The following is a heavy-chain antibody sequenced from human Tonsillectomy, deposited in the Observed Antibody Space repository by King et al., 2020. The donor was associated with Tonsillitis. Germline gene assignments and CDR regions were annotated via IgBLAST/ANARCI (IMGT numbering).Heavy chain of an antibody. J-gene: IGHJ4*02. D-gene: IGHD2-2*01. Sequence: QLVQSGAEVKKPGSSVKVSCKASGDTFSSYALSWVRQAPRQGLEWMGGIIPVFGTANYAQKFQGRVTITADESTITAYMELSSLRSEDTAVFYCARVGFYCDTPSCPLDYWGQGTLVTVSS. CDR2: IIPVFGTA. CDR3: ARVGFYCDTPSCPLDY. CDR1: GDTFSSYA. V-gene: IGHV1-69*01.